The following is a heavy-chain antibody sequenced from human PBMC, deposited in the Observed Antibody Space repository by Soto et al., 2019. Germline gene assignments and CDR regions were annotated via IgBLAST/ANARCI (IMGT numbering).Heavy chain of an antibody. V-gene: IGHV4-39*07. J-gene: IGHJ3*02. Sequence: SETLSLTCTVSGGSISASSYYWGWIRQPPGKGLEWIGSMDYSGSTYYNPSLKSRVSISVDTSRNQFSLKLTSVTAADTAVYYGARESGGSYGAFDIWGQGQMVTVSS. CDR2: MDYSGST. CDR3: ARESGGSYGAFDI. CDR1: GGSISASSYY. D-gene: IGHD1-26*01.